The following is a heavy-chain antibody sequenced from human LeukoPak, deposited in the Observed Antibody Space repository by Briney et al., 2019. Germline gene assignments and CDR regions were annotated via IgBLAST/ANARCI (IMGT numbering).Heavy chain of an antibody. J-gene: IGHJ4*02. Sequence: ASVKVSCKASGYTFTSYGISWVRQAPGQGLEWMGLISAYNGNTNYAQKLQGRVTMTTDPSTSTDYMELRSLRYEDTAVYCCARDGEVVALGRWGQGSLVTVSS. CDR1: GYTFTSYG. CDR2: ISAYNGNT. CDR3: ARDGEVVALGR. D-gene: IGHD2-15*01. V-gene: IGHV1-18*01.